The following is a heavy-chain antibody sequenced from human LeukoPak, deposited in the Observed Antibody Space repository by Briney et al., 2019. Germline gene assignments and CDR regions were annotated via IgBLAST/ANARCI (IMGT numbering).Heavy chain of an antibody. V-gene: IGHV4-38-2*02. CDR2: INHIGST. D-gene: IGHD6-19*01. Sequence: SETLSLTCTVSGYSISSGYYWSLIRQPPGKGLEWIGEINHIGSTNYNPSLKSRVTISVDTSKNQFSLKLTSVTAADTAVYYCAREVGGTGGWFDPWGQGTLVIVSS. CDR3: AREVGGTGGWFDP. J-gene: IGHJ5*02. CDR1: GYSISSGYY.